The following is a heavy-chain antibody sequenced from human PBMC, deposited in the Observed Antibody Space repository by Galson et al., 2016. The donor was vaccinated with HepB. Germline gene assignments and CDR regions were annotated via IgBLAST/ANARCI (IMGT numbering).Heavy chain of an antibody. CDR2: IYYSGST. D-gene: IGHD3-16*01. J-gene: IGHJ6*02. CDR1: GGSVSTYS. Sequence: SETLSLTCTVSGGSVSTYSWSWIRQPPGKGLEWIGYIYYSGSTTSSPSLKSRVTISMDTSNNHFSLKLTSVTAAAAAVYYCAREAGCVGDGLIDVWGQGTTVTVSS. CDR3: AREAGCVGDGLIDV. V-gene: IGHV4-59*02.